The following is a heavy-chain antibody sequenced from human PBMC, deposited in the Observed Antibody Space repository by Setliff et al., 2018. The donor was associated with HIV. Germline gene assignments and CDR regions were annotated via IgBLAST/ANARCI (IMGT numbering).Heavy chain of an antibody. CDR2: INPNSGGT. Sequence: ASVKVSCKAPGYTFTGYYMHWVRQAPGQGLEWMGWINPNSGGTDYAQKFQGRVTMTRDTSISTAYMELSRLRSDDTAVYYCARDPDYYDSSGYYPEYFQHWGQGTLVTVSS. J-gene: IGHJ1*01. D-gene: IGHD3-22*01. CDR1: GYTFTGYY. V-gene: IGHV1-2*02. CDR3: ARDPDYYDSSGYYPEYFQH.